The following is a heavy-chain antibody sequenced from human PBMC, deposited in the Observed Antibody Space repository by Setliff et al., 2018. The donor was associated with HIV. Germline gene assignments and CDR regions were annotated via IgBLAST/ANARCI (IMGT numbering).Heavy chain of an antibody. J-gene: IGHJ5*02. CDR2: ISYSGST. CDR1: GGSITSGNYY. D-gene: IGHD2-2*01. Sequence: KTSETLSLTCNASGGSITSGNYYWTWIRQPPGKGLEWIGYISYSGSTYYNPSLESQFAISLDTSKNQFSLKLSSVTAADTAVYYCARGGTSSNWFGPWGQGTLVTVSS. V-gene: IGHV4-30-4*02. CDR3: ARGGTSSNWFGP.